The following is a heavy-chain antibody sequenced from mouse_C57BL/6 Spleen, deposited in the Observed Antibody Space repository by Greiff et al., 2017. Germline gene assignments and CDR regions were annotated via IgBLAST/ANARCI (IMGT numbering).Heavy chain of an antibody. CDR1: GYTFTSYW. V-gene: IGHV1-64*01. Sequence: QVQLQQPGAELVKPGASVKLSCKASGYTFTSYWMHWVKKRPGQGLEWIGMIHPNSGSTNYNEKFKSKATLTVDKSSSTADMQLSSLTSEDSAVDDWARWGLSGFAYWGQGTLVTVSA. J-gene: IGHJ3*01. CDR3: ARWGLSGFAY. CDR2: IHPNSGST.